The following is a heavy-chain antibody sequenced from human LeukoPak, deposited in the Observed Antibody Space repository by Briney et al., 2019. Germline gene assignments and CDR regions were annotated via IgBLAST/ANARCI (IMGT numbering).Heavy chain of an antibody. D-gene: IGHD3-9*01. V-gene: IGHV3-23*01. CDR2: ISGSGGNT. CDR1: GFTFGSYG. J-gene: IGHJ5*02. CDR3: AKDGLTGYYTAWFDP. Sequence: GGSLRLSCAASGFTFGSYGMNWVRQAPGKGLEWVSGISGSGGNTYYADSVKGRFTISRDNSKNTLYLQMNSLRAEDTAVYYCAKDGLTGYYTAWFDPWGQGTLVTVSS.